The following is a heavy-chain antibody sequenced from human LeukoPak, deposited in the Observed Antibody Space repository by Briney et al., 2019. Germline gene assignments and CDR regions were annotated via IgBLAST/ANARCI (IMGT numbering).Heavy chain of an antibody. V-gene: IGHV1-8*01. CDR1: GYTFTSYD. CDR3: ARGDNTAMVFGY. Sequence: VASVKVSCKASGYTFTSYDINWVRQATGQGLEWMGWMNPNSGNTGCAQKFQGRVTMTRNTSISTAYMELSSLRSEDTAVYYCARGDNTAMVFGYWGQGTLVTVSS. CDR2: MNPNSGNT. D-gene: IGHD5-18*01. J-gene: IGHJ4*02.